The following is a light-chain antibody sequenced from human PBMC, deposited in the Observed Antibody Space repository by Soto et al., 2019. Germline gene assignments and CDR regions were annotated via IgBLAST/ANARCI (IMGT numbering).Light chain of an antibody. Sequence: EIVMTQSPATLSVSPGERATLSCRASQSVSSDLAWYHQKPGQAPRILMYDASTRATGISARFSGSGSGTEFTLTISSLQSEDFAVYYCQQYHNWPITFGQGTRLEI. CDR1: QSVSSD. V-gene: IGKV3-15*01. CDR3: QQYHNWPIT. CDR2: DAS. J-gene: IGKJ5*01.